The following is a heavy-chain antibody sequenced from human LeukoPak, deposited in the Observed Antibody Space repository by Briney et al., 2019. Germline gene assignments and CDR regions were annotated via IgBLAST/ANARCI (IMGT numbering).Heavy chain of an antibody. V-gene: IGHV1-18*01. CDR2: ISPYNGNT. J-gene: IGHJ4*02. CDR3: ATYSAAGRTYYFDY. CDR1: GYTFTSYG. Sequence: ASVKVSCKASGYTFTSYGISWVRQAPGQGLEWMGWISPYNGNTNYAQKLQGRVTMTRDTSTSTAYMELRSLRSDDTAVYYCATYSAAGRTYYFDYWGQGALVTVSS. D-gene: IGHD6-13*01.